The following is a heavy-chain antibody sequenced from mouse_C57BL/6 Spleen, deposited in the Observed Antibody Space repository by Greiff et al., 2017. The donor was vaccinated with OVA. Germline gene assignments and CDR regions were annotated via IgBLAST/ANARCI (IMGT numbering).Heavy chain of an antibody. D-gene: IGHD1-3*01. V-gene: IGHV1-76*01. Sequence: QVQLQQSGAELVRPGASVKLSCKASGYTFTDYYINWVKQRPGQGLEWIARIYPGSGNTYYNEKFKGKATLTAEKSSSTAYMQLSSLTSEDSAVYFCARNHNFHWYFDVWGTGTTVTVSS. CDR1: GYTFTDYY. CDR3: ARNHNFHWYFDV. J-gene: IGHJ1*03. CDR2: IYPGSGNT.